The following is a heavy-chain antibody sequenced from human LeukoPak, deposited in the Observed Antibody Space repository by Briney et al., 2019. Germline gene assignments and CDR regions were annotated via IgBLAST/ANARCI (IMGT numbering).Heavy chain of an antibody. V-gene: IGHV4-39*01. CDR3: AKVTRYCSSTSCRHSDY. J-gene: IGHJ4*02. CDR1: GGSISSSSYY. CDR2: IYYSGST. Sequence: SETLSLTCTVSGGSISSSSYYWGRIRQPPGKGLEWIGSIYYSGSTYYNPSLKSRVTISVDTSKNQFSLKLSSVTAADTAVYYCAKVTRYCSSTSCRHSDYWGQGTLVTVSS. D-gene: IGHD2-2*01.